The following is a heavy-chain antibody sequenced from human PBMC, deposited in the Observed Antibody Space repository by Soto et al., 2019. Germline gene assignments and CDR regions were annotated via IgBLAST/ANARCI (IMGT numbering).Heavy chain of an antibody. CDR1: GASIRSNSYY. D-gene: IGHD5-18*01. CDR3: ACIFSGGYGYGFYYYGMDV. CDR2: IYYSGST. V-gene: IGHV4-39*01. Sequence: SETLSLTCTISGASIRSNSYYWGWIRKPPGKGLEWIGSIYYSGSTYYNPSLKSRVTISVDTSKNQFSLKLSSVTAADTAVYYCACIFSGGYGYGFYYYGMDVWGQGTTVT. J-gene: IGHJ6*02.